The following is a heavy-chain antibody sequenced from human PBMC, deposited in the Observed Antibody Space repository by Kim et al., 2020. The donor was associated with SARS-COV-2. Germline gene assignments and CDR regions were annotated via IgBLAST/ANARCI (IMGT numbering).Heavy chain of an antibody. CDR3: ASEPPAWFGELFSMGY. Sequence: GGSLRLSCAASGFTFSSYWMSWVRQAPGKGLEWVANIKQDGSEKYYVDSVKGRFTISRDNAKNSLYLQMNSLRAEDTAVYYCASEPPAWFGELFSMGYWGQGTLVTVSS. J-gene: IGHJ4*02. D-gene: IGHD3-10*01. CDR2: IKQDGSEK. CDR1: GFTFSSYW. V-gene: IGHV3-7*03.